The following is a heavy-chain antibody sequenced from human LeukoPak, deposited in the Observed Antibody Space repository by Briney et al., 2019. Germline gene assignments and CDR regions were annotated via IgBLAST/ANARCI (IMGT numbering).Heavy chain of an antibody. CDR1: GGSFSGYY. CDR2: INHSGST. CDR3: ARGGVTIYYYGMDV. D-gene: IGHD4-17*01. J-gene: IGHJ6*02. V-gene: IGHV4-34*01. Sequence: PSETLSLTRAVYGGSFSGYYWSWIRQPPGKGLEWIGEINHSGSTNYNPSLKSRVTISVDTSKNQFSLKLSSVTAADTAVYYCARGGVTIYYYGMDVWGQGTTVTVSS.